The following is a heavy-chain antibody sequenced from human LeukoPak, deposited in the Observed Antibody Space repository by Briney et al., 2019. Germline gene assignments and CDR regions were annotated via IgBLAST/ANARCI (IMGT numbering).Heavy chain of an antibody. CDR3: ARERSGYGFDY. J-gene: IGHJ4*02. V-gene: IGHV3-21*01. CDR2: ISSSSSYI. Sequence: GCLRLSCAASGFTFSSYSMNWVRQAPGKGLEWVSSISSSSSYIYYADSVKGRFTISRDNAKNSLYLQMNSLRAEDTAVYYCARERSGYGFDYWGQGTLVTVSS. CDR1: GFTFSSYS. D-gene: IGHD5-18*01.